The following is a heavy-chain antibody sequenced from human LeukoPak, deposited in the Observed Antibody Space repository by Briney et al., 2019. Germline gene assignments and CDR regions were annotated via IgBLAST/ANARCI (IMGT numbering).Heavy chain of an antibody. J-gene: IGHJ4*02. D-gene: IGHD4-23*01. CDR3: ARDYGGSYFDY. CDR2: IYYSGRT. Sequence: SETLSLTCTVSGGSISSGDYYWSWIRQPPGKGLEWIGYIYYSGRTYYNPSLKSRVTISVDTSKSQFSLKLSSVTAADTAVYYCARDYGGSYFDYWGQGTLVTVSS. V-gene: IGHV4-30-4*08. CDR1: GGSISSGDYY.